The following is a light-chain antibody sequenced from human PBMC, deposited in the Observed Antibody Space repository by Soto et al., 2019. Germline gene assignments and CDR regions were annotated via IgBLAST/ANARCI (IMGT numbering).Light chain of an antibody. CDR1: SSNIGAGYD. V-gene: IGLV1-40*01. J-gene: IGLJ1*01. Sequence: QSVLTQPPSVSGAPGQRVTISCTGTSSNIGAGYDVHWYQQLPGTAPKLLIYGNSNRPSGVPDRFSGSKSGTSASLAITGLQAEDEADYYCCSYAVSSTYVFGTGTKVTVL. CDR3: CSYAVSSTYV. CDR2: GNS.